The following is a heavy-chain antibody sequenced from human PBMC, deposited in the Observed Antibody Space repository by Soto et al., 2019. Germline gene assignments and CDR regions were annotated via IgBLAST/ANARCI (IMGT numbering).Heavy chain of an antibody. CDR1: GYTFTNYF. CDR2: ITPSGGTT. Sequence: QVQLVQSGTEVKTPGASVRVSCRASGYTFTNYFMHWVRQAPGQGLEWMGVITPSGGTTRYAQKFQGRVTMTKDTSTNTVYIAMSSLRPEDTAIYYCARGTTLVRGLRDGMEGWGQGTTVTVSS. D-gene: IGHD3-10*01. CDR3: ARGTTLVRGLRDGMEG. V-gene: IGHV1-46*01. J-gene: IGHJ6*01.